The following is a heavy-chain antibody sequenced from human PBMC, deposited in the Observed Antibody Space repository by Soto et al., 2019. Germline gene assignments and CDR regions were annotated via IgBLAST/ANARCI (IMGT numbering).Heavy chain of an antibody. CDR3: AKTHIAVAGTENYFDY. V-gene: IGHV3-23*01. Sequence: GGSLRLSCAASGFTFSSYAMSWVRQAPGKGLEWVSAISGSGRSTYYADSVKGRFTISRDNAKNTLYLQMNSLRAEDTAVYYCAKTHIAVAGTENYFDYWGQGTLVTVSS. CDR2: ISGSGRST. CDR1: GFTFSSYA. D-gene: IGHD6-19*01. J-gene: IGHJ4*02.